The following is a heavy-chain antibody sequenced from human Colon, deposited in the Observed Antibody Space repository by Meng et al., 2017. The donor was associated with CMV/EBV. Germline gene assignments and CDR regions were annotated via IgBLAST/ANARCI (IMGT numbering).Heavy chain of an antibody. V-gene: IGHV3-53*01. Sequence: GGSLRLSCAASGFNFNIFAINWVRQAPGKGLEWVSVIYGGGTTKYADSVKGRFTISRDNSKNTLFLQMNSLRAEDTAVYYCAGETGLPNGMDVWGQGTTVTVSS. D-gene: IGHD4-11*01. CDR1: GFNFNIFA. J-gene: IGHJ6*02. CDR3: AGETGLPNGMDV. CDR2: IYGGGTT.